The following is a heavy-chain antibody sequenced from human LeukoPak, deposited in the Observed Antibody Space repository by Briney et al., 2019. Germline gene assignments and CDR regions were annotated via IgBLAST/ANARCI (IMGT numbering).Heavy chain of an antibody. J-gene: IGHJ4*02. Sequence: ASVKVSCKASGYTFTSYDINWVRQATGQGLEWMGWMNPNSGNTGYAQKFQGRVTMTRNTSISTAYMELSSLRSEDTAVYYCARSLASYYYDSSGYYWSDYWGQGTLVTVSS. V-gene: IGHV1-8*01. CDR3: ARSLASYYYDSSGYYWSDY. D-gene: IGHD3-22*01. CDR1: GYTFTSYD. CDR2: MNPNSGNT.